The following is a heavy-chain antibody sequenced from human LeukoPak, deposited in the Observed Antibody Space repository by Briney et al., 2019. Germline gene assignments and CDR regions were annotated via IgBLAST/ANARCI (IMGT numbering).Heavy chain of an antibody. Sequence: GGSQRLSCAASGFTFSSYAIHWVRQAPGKGLEWVAVISYDGSNKNYVDSVKGRFTISRDNSKNTLYLQMNSLRDEDTAVYYCAREGNNYYYYMDVWGKGTTVTVSS. J-gene: IGHJ6*03. V-gene: IGHV3-30*04. CDR1: GFTFSSYA. CDR2: ISYDGSNK. CDR3: AREGNNYYYYMDV.